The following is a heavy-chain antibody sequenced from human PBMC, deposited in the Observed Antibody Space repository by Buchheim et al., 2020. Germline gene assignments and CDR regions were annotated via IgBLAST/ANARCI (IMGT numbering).Heavy chain of an antibody. Sequence: EVQLVESGGGLVQPGGSLRLSCAASGFTFSSYEMNWVRQAPGKGLEWVSYISSSGSTIYYADSVKGRFTISRDNAQKSMYLQMNSLRAEDTAVYYCAAHRFLENVEHDYWGQGTL. D-gene: IGHD3-3*01. V-gene: IGHV3-48*03. CDR3: AAHRFLENVEHDY. CDR1: GFTFSSYE. CDR2: ISSSGSTI. J-gene: IGHJ4*02.